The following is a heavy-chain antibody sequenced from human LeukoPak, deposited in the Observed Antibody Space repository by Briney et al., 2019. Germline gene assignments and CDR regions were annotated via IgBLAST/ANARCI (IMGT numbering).Heavy chain of an antibody. Sequence: GGSLRLSCAASGFTFSNSAMSWVRQAPGKGLEWVSTLSGSGITTYYADSVKGRFTISRDNSKSTLYLQMNSLRAEDTAVYYCAKGIYSSGWSYVDYWGDGTLVTVSS. CDR1: GFTFSNSA. D-gene: IGHD6-19*01. J-gene: IGHJ4*01. V-gene: IGHV3-23*01. CDR2: LSGSGITT. CDR3: AKGIYSSGWSYVDY.